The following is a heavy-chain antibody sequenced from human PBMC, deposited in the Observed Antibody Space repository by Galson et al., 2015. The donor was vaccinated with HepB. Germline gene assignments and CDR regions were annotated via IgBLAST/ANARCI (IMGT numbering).Heavy chain of an antibody. CDR1: GFTFSSYA. V-gene: IGHV3-30-3*01. CDR2: ISYDGSNK. CDR3: ARDLLIAAAAPRNNCFDP. J-gene: IGHJ5*02. Sequence: SLRLSCAASGFTFSSYAMHWVRQAPGKGLEWVAVISYDGSNKYYADSVEGRFTISRDNSKNTLYLQMNSLRAEDTAVYYCARDLLIAAAAPRNNCFDPWGQVTLVTVSS. D-gene: IGHD6-13*01.